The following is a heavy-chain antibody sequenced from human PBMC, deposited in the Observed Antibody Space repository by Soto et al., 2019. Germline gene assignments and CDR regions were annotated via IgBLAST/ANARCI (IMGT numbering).Heavy chain of an antibody. J-gene: IGHJ6*02. Sequence: QVQLVQSGAEVKKPGSSVKVSCKASGGTFSNYALSWVRQAPGQGLEWIGGIMPMFGRADYAPKLQGRVTITAEESTSIAHMSVRSLRSEDTAVYYCASWLKEDGIGGNYYSRMVVWGQGTTLTVAS. CDR3: ASWLKEDGIGGNYYSRMVV. CDR1: GGTFSNYA. V-gene: IGHV1-69*12. D-gene: IGHD1-20*01. CDR2: IMPMFGRA.